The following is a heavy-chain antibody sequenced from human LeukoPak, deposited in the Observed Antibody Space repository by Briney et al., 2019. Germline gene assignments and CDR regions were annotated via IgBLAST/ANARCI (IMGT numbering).Heavy chain of an antibody. D-gene: IGHD6-6*01. J-gene: IGHJ4*02. CDR3: VRIITGRLDY. Sequence: SETLSLTCTVSGGSISSDSWSWIRQAPGKGLEWIGDMYYSGSTNYDPSLKSRVSISVDPSKNHFSLKLSSVTAADTAVYYCVRIITGRLDYWGQGTLVTVSS. CDR2: MYYSGST. CDR1: GGSISSDS. V-gene: IGHV4-59*01.